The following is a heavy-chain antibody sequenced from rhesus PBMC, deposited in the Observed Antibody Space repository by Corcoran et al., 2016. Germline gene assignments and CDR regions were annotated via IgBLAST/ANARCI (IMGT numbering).Heavy chain of an antibody. J-gene: IGHJ4*01. CDR2: IYCSITST. CDR1: GGSISDSYR. CDR3: AAQYVSFDY. D-gene: IGHD4-23*01. V-gene: IGHV4S10*01. Sequence: VQLQESGPGVVKPSETLSLTCAVSGGSISDSYRWSWIRQPPGKGLEWIGYIYCSITSTNYNPSLKIRVTIAKDTSKNQFSLKLSSVTAADTAVYYCAAQYVSFDYWGQGVLVTVSS.